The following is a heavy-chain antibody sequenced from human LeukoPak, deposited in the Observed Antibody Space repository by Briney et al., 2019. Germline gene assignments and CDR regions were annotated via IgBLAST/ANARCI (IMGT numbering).Heavy chain of an antibody. Sequence: ASVRVSCKASGYTFTTYGISWVRQAPGHGLEWMGWISTFNGHTNYAQSRQDRVTMTTDTATSTVYMELSSLTLDDTAVYYCARVDTVNYYYYMDVWGKGTPVTVSS. D-gene: IGHD4-17*01. V-gene: IGHV1-18*01. J-gene: IGHJ6*03. CDR3: ARVDTVNYYYYMDV. CDR1: GYTFTTYG. CDR2: ISTFNGHT.